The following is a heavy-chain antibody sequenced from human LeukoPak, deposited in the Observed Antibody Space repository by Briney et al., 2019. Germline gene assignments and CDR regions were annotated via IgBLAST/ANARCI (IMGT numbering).Heavy chain of an antibody. J-gene: IGHJ4*02. CDR1: GGSFSNYF. CDR3: ARSPWIPSTVGDY. V-gene: IGHV4-59*08. CDR2: IYYSGST. Sequence: SETLSLTCNVSGGSFSNYFWSWIRQPPGKGLEWIGYIYYSGSTNYNPSLKTRVTISLDTSKNQFSLKLSSVTAADTAVYYCARSPWIPSTVGDYWGQGTLVTVSS. D-gene: IGHD5-18*01.